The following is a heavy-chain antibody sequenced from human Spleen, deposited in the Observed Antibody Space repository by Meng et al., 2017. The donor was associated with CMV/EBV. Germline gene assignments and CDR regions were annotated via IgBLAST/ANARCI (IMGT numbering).Heavy chain of an antibody. CDR2: IYHGGST. V-gene: IGHV4-38-2*02. CDR1: GWTIANGYF. D-gene: IGHD3-10*01. Sequence: GSLRLSCTVSGWTIANGYFWGWIRQPPGKGLEWIGSIYHGGSTYYNPSLKSRVTLSVDTSKNQFSLRLSSVTAADTAVYYCARYYYGSGSYLVGWGQGTLVTVSS. CDR3: ARYYYGSGSYLVG. J-gene: IGHJ4*02.